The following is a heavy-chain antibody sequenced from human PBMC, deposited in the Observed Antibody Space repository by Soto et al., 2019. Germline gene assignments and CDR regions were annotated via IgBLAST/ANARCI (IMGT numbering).Heavy chain of an antibody. CDR3: VKGRAKHCSGRTCGLWMDL. V-gene: IGHV3-64D*06. J-gene: IGHJ6*02. D-gene: IGHD6-19*01. CDR1: GFTLKSHA. Sequence: GGSLRLSCSASGFTLKSHAMHWVRQAPGKGLEYVSSIHTGGETTFYADAVKGRFIVSRDNSNNTLDLQMTSLKYEDSGVYYCVKGRAKHCSGRTCGLWMDLWGQGTTVTVSS. CDR2: IHTGGETT.